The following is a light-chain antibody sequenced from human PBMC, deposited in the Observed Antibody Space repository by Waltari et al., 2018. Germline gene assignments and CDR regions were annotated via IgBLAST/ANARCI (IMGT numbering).Light chain of an antibody. J-gene: IGLJ3*02. V-gene: IGLV2-14*03. CDR3: SSYTRSFTYVM. CDR2: VVR. Sequence: QSALTQPASVSGSPGQLITISCTGTSSDMGTYNDVSCYQPHPGTAPKLILYVVRQRPSGVSNRFAGSKSGNTASLAISGLQAEDEADYYCSSYTRSFTYVMFGGGTKLTVL. CDR1: SSDMGTYND.